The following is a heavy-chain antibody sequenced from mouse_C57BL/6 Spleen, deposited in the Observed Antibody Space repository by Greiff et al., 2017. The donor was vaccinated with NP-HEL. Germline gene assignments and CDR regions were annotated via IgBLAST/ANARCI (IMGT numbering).Heavy chain of an antibody. CDR2: IDPSDSYT. CDR1: GYTFTSYW. Sequence: QVHVKQPGAELVMPGASVKLSCKASGYTFTSYWMHWVKQRPGQGLEWIGEIDPSDSYTNYNQKFKGKSTLTVDKSSSTAYMQISSLTSEDSAVCCCARRLFDYWGQGTTLTVSS. CDR3: ARRLFDY. V-gene: IGHV1-69*01. J-gene: IGHJ2*01.